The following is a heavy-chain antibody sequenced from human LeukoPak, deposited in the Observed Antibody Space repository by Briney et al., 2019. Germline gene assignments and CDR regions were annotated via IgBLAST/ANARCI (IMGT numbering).Heavy chain of an antibody. Sequence: SETLSLTCTVSGGSISSLNYHWTWIRQPAGKGLELVGRIYTSGSTNYSPSFKSRVTISIDTSKNQFSLKLSSVTAADTAVYYCARDPGGSGPASWGPGTLVTVSS. D-gene: IGHD6-19*01. J-gene: IGHJ5*02. CDR1: GGSISSLNYH. CDR2: IYTSGST. V-gene: IGHV4-61*02. CDR3: ARDPGGSGPAS.